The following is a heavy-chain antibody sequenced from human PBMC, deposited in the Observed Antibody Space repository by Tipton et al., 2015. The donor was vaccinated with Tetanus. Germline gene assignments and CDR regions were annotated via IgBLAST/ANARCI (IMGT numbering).Heavy chain of an antibody. V-gene: IGHV4-4*02. CDR2: ISHNGST. D-gene: IGHD6-13*01. Sequence: WVRQAPGKGLEWIGEISHNGSTNYNPSLKSRVTISVDKSKNQFSLRLGSVTAADTAMYYCAREPAATGTSLFDYWGQGALVTVSS. J-gene: IGHJ4*02. CDR3: AREPAATGTSLFDY.